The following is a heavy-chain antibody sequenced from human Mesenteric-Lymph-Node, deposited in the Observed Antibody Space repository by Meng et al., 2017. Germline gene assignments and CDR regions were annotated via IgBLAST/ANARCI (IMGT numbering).Heavy chain of an antibody. Sequence: GESLKISCAASGFTFSNAWMSWVRQAPGKGLEWVGRIKSKTDGGTTDYAAPVKGRFTISRDDSKNTLYLQMNSLKTEDTAVYYCTREASYYDILTGYQPAFDIWGQGTMVTVSS. D-gene: IGHD3-9*01. J-gene: IGHJ3*02. CDR3: TREASYYDILTGYQPAFDI. CDR1: GFTFSNAW. V-gene: IGHV3-15*01. CDR2: IKSKTDGGTT.